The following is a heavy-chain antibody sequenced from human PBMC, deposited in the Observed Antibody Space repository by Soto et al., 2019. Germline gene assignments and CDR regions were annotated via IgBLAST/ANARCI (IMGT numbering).Heavy chain of an antibody. V-gene: IGHV3-72*01. CDR3: ARGGYCGSASCHSDYYGMDV. CDR1: GFTFSGHD. CDR2: TRNKANTYTT. D-gene: IGHD2-15*01. Sequence: PGGSLRLSCAASGFTFSGHDMDWVRQAPGKGLEWVARTRNKANTYTTDYAASAKGRFTISRDDSKNSLYMQMNSLKTEDTSVYYCARGGYCGSASCHSDYYGMDVWGQGTAVTVSS. J-gene: IGHJ6*02.